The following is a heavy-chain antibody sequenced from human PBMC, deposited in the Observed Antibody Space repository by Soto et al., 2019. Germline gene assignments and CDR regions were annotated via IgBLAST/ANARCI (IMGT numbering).Heavy chain of an antibody. Sequence: QLQLQESGPGLVKPSETLSLTCTVSGGSISSSSYYWGWIRQPPGKGLEWIGSIYYSGSTYYTPSLKSRVTLSVDTSKHQFSLKLSSVTAADTAVYYCARSQTTKFLWFWEFLVGYYGMDVWGPGTTVTVSS. D-gene: IGHD3-10*01. V-gene: IGHV4-39*01. J-gene: IGHJ6*02. CDR1: GGSISSSSYY. CDR3: ARSQTTKFLWFWEFLVGYYGMDV. CDR2: IYYSGST.